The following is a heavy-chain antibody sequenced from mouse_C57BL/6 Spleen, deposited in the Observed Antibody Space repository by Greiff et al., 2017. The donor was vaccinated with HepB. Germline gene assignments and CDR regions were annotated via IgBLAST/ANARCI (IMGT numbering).Heavy chain of an antibody. Sequence: QVQLKQPGAELVKPGASVKLSCKASGYTFTSYWMHWVKQRPGQGLEWIGMIHPNSGSTNYNEKFKSKATLTVDKSSSTAYMQLSSLTSEDSAVYYCARRKGAAQASFDYWGQGTTLTVSS. J-gene: IGHJ2*01. D-gene: IGHD3-2*02. CDR1: GYTFTSYW. V-gene: IGHV1-64*01. CDR3: ARRKGAAQASFDY. CDR2: IHPNSGST.